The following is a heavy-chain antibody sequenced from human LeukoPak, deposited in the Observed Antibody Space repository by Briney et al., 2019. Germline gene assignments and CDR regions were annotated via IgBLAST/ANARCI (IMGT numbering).Heavy chain of an antibody. CDR2: ISSTSSNI. V-gene: IGHV3-48*01. CDR1: GFTFSSYN. D-gene: IGHD4-11*01. J-gene: IGHJ4*02. Sequence: GGSLRLSCAASGFTFSSYNMNWVRQAPGKGLEWLSYISSTSSNIHYADSVKGRFTISRDNSKNTLYLQMNSLRAEDTAVYYCAKGPTVTDKIYFDYWGQGTLVTVSS. CDR3: AKGPTVTDKIYFDY.